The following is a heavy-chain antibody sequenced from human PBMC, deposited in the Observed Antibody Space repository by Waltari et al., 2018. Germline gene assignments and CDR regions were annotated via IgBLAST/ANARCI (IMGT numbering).Heavy chain of an antibody. Sequence: QVQLQESGPGLVKPSEPLCLTRTVPGGPLSSHYWSWIRQPPGKGLEWIGFAFHSGSADYNPSLKSRVTISVDTSNRQFSLKLSSMTSADTAIYYCASSSGWYYWYDYWGQGTLVTVSA. J-gene: IGHJ4*02. CDR2: AFHSGSA. CDR1: GGPLSSHY. D-gene: IGHD6-19*01. V-gene: IGHV4-59*11. CDR3: ASSSGWYYWYDY.